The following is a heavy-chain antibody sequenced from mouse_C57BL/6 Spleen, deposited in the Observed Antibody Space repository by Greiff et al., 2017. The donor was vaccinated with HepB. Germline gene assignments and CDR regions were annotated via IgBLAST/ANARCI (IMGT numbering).Heavy chain of an antibody. CDR1: GYTFTSYT. D-gene: IGHD2-4*01. CDR3: ARIYYEAQNY. CDR2: INPSSGYT. Sequence: VHLVESGAELARPGASVKMSCKASGYTFTSYTMHWVKQRPGQGLEWIGYINPSSGYTKYNQKFKDKATLTADKSSSTAYMQLSSLTSEDSAVYYCARIYYEAQNYWGQGTTLTVSS. J-gene: IGHJ2*01. V-gene: IGHV1-4*01.